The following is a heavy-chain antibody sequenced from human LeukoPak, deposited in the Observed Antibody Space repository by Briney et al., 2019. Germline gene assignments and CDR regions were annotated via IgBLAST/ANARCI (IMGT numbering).Heavy chain of an antibody. D-gene: IGHD1-26*01. CDR2: ISAYNGNT. J-gene: IGHJ4*02. V-gene: IGHV1-18*01. CDR3: ARSLPLRGSYSFDS. CDR1: GYTFTSYG. Sequence: GASVKVSCKASGYTFTSYGISWVRQAPGQGLEWMGWISAYNGNTNYAQKLQGRVTMTTDTSTSTAYMELRSLRSDDTAVYYCARSLPLRGSYSFDSWGQGTLVTVSS.